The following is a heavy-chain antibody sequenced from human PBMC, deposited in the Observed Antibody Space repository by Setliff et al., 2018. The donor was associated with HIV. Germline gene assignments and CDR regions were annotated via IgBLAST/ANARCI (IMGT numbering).Heavy chain of an antibody. V-gene: IGHV4-61*02. D-gene: IGHD6-13*01. CDR3: ARYPAAGNSPFDY. CDR1: GGSITSGSYY. J-gene: IGHJ4*02. Sequence: SETLSLTCTVSGGSITSGSYYWTWIRQPAGKRLGWIGRIYSGGSTNYNPSLKSRVTISLDTSKNQFSLKLSSVTAADTAGYYCARYPAAGNSPFDYCGQGTLVTVSS. CDR2: IYSGGST.